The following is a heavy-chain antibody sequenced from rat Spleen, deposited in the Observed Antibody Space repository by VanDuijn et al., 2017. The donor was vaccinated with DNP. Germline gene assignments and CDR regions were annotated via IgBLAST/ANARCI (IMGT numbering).Heavy chain of an antibody. V-gene: IGHV5-31*01. D-gene: IGHD3-1*01. CDR1: GFTFNNYW. CDR3: ARGSTSIYWYFDF. Sequence: EVQLVESGGDLVQPGRSLKLSCVASGFTFNNYWMAWIRQVPGKGLEWVASITTNGGSTYYLDSVKGRFTISRDDARSSLYLQMNSLKSEDTATYYCARGSTSIYWYFDFWGPGTMVTVSS. J-gene: IGHJ1*01. CDR2: ITTNGGST.